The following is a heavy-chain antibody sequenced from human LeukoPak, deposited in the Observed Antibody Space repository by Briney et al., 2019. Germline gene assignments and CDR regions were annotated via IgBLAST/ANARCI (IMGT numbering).Heavy chain of an antibody. CDR2: ISGSDGII. J-gene: IGHJ4*02. CDR3: AKDLSSSGRSYYFDY. V-gene: IGHV3-11*04. CDR1: RFTFSDYY. D-gene: IGHD6-13*01. Sequence: PGGSLRLSCAASRFTFSDYYMSWIRQAPGKGLEWISYISGSDGIIYYTDSVRGRFTISRDNAKKSLYLQMNSLTAEDTAVYYCAKDLSSSGRSYYFDYWGQGTLVTVSS.